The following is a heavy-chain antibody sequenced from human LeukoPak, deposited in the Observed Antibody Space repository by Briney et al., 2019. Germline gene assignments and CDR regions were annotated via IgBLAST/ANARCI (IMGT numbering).Heavy chain of an antibody. CDR1: GFTFDDYG. Sequence: GGSLRLSCAASGFTFDDYGLSWVRQVPGKGLEWVSAISGSGGSTYYADSVKGRFTISRDNSKNTLYLQMNSLRAEDTAVYYCAKDAVNYKTGYYYYYMDVWGKGTTVTVSS. D-gene: IGHD1-7*01. V-gene: IGHV3-23*01. CDR2: ISGSGGST. J-gene: IGHJ6*03. CDR3: AKDAVNYKTGYYYYYMDV.